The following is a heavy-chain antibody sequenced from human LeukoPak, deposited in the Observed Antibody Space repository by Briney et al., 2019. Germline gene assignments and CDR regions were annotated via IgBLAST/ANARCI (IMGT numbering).Heavy chain of an antibody. CDR2: INHSESA. CDR3: AVGGYDILTGYKVDY. V-gene: IGHV4-34*01. D-gene: IGHD3-9*01. Sequence: PAETLCLTCAAYGVSLSGQYWSWIRQPPGKGLEWIGEINHSESANYNPSLKSRVTISVDTSKNQFSLKLSSVTAADTAVYYCAVGGYDILTGYKVDYWGQGTLVTVSS. CDR1: GVSLSGQY. J-gene: IGHJ4*02.